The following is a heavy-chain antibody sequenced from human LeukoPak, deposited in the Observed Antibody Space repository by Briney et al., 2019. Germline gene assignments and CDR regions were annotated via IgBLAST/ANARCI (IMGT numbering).Heavy chain of an antibody. V-gene: IGHV1-69*06. Sequence: SVKVSCKASGGTFSSYAISWVRQAPGQGLEWMGGIIPIFGTANYAQKFQGRVTITADKSTSTAYMELSSLRSEDTAVYYCARPGHYYDSSGYYLDPWGQGTLVTVSS. CDR3: ARPGHYYDSSGYYLDP. J-gene: IGHJ5*02. D-gene: IGHD3-22*01. CDR1: GGTFSSYA. CDR2: IIPIFGTA.